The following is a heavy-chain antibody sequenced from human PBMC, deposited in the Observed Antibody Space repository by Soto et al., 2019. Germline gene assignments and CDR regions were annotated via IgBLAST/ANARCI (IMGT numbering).Heavy chain of an antibody. V-gene: IGHV4-59*01. J-gene: IGHJ6*02. CDR2: IYYSGST. CDR1: GGSISGYY. Sequence: SETLSLTCTVSGGSISGYYWSWIRQPPGKGLEWIGYIYYSGSTNYNPSLKSRVTISVDTSKNQFSLKLSSVTAADTAVYCCARTLGIAAAGGYGMDVWGQGTTVTVSS. CDR3: ARTLGIAAAGGYGMDV. D-gene: IGHD6-13*01.